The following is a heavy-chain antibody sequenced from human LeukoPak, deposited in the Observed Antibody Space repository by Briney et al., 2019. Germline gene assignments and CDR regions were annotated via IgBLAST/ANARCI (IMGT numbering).Heavy chain of an antibody. Sequence: GGSLRLSCAASGFSLSNYWMNWVRQAPGKGLEWVANIKQDGSEKNYVDSVKGRFTISRDNAKNSLYLQMNSLRAEDTALYYCAKDRDYYDSSGPFDYWGQGTLVTVSS. V-gene: IGHV3-7*03. CDR1: GFSLSNYW. D-gene: IGHD3-22*01. CDR2: IKQDGSEK. J-gene: IGHJ4*02. CDR3: AKDRDYYDSSGPFDY.